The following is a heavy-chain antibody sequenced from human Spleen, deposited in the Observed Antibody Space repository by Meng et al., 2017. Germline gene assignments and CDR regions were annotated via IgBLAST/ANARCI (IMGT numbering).Heavy chain of an antibody. CDR2: IWYDGSRQ. J-gene: IGHJ4*02. CDR1: GFTFSLFG. CDR3: VKTGTTDD. Sequence: VQLVESGGGSVKPGGFLGLSCATSGFTFSLFGFHWVRQAPGKGLEWVAVIWYDGSRQYYADSVKGRFTISRDDSKKMVYLQMNSLKVEDTAVYYCVKTGTTDDWGQGTLVTVSS. D-gene: IGHD1-1*01. V-gene: IGHV3-33*04.